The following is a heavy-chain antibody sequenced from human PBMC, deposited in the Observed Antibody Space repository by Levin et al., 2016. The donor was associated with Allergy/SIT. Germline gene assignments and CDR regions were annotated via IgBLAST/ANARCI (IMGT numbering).Heavy chain of an antibody. CDR3: ARDYGDYVLYGHYNWFDP. CDR2: INAGNGNT. J-gene: IGHJ5*02. D-gene: IGHD4-17*01. CDR1: GYTFTSYA. Sequence: ASVKVSCKASGYTFTSYAMHWVRQAPGQRLEWMGWINAGNGNTKYSQKFQGRVTITADESTSTAYMELSSLRSEDTAVYYCARDYGDYVLYGHYNWFDPWGQGTLVTVSS. V-gene: IGHV1-3*01.